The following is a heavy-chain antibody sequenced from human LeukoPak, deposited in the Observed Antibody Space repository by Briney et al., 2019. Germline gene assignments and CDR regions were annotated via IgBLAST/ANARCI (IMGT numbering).Heavy chain of an antibody. D-gene: IGHD3-10*01. V-gene: IGHV4-34*01. CDR2: INHSGST. CDR3: AKSNGYGSIDI. CDR1: GGSFSGYY. Sequence: SSETLSLTCAVYGGSFSGYYWSWIRQPPGKGLEWIGEINHSGSTNYNPSLKSRVTISVDTSKNQFSLKLSSVTAADTAVYYCAKSNGYGSIDIWGQGTMVTVSS. J-gene: IGHJ3*02.